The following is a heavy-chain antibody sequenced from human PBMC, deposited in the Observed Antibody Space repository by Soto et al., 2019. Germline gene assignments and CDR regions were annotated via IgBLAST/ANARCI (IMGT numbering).Heavy chain of an antibody. CDR1: GFTFSSYG. CDR2: IWYDGSNK. J-gene: IGHJ6*02. V-gene: IGHV3-33*01. D-gene: IGHD6-13*01. Sequence: GGSLRLSCAASGFTFSSYGMHWVRQAPGKGLEWVAVIWYDGSNKYYADSVKGRFTISRDNSKNTLYLQMNSLRAEDTAVYYCARSGLAAAGMDVWGQGTTVTVSS. CDR3: ARSGLAAAGMDV.